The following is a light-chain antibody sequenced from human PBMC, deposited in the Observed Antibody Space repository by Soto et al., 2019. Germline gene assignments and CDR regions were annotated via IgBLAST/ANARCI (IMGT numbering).Light chain of an antibody. J-gene: IGKJ5*01. CDR1: QSVGGSY. CDR2: GAS. CDR3: QQSLTMPIT. V-gene: IGKV3-20*01. Sequence: EIVLTQSPGTLSLSPGERATLSCSASQSVGGSYLAWYQQKPGQAPRLLIYGASIRATGIPDRFSGSGSRTEFTLTIADLQPDDFGTYYCQQSLTMPITFGHGTRLE.